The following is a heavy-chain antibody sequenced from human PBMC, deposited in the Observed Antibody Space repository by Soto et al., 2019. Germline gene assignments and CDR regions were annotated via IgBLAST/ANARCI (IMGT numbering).Heavy chain of an antibody. CDR2: MNPNSGNT. D-gene: IGHD6-6*01. CDR3: ARGAAARPTHYYGMDV. CDR1: GYTFTSYD. V-gene: IGHV1-8*01. Sequence: QVQLVQSGAEVKKPGASVKVSCKASGYTFTSYDINWVRQATGQGLEWMGWMNPNSGNTGYAQKFQGRVTMTRNTSISTAYMELSSLRSDDTAVYYCARGAAARPTHYYGMDVWGQGTTVTVSS. J-gene: IGHJ6*02.